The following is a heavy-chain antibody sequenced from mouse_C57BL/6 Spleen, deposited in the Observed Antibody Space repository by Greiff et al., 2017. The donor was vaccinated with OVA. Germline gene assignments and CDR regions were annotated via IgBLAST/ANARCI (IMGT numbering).Heavy chain of an antibody. Sequence: QVQLQPPWAELVRPGTSVKLSCTASGYTFTSYWMHWVKQRPGQGLEWIGVIDPSDSYTNYNQKFKGKATLTVDTSSSTAYMQRSSLTSEDSAVYYGARERGDSNYDWYCDVWGTGTTVTVSS. D-gene: IGHD2-5*01. J-gene: IGHJ1*03. V-gene: IGHV1-59*01. CDR1: GYTFTSYW. CDR3: ARERGDSNYDWYCDV. CDR2: IDPSDSYT.